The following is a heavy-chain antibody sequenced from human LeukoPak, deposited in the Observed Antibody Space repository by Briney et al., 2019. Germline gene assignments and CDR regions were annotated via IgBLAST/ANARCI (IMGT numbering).Heavy chain of an antibody. D-gene: IGHD6-19*01. Sequence: GGSLRLSCAASGFTFSDYYMSWIRQAPGKGLEWVSYISSSGSTIYYADSVKGRFTISRDNAKNSLYLQMNSLRAEDTAVYYCARDGDGLQWLVPYSYYFDYWGQGTLVTVSS. CDR1: GFTFSDYY. V-gene: IGHV3-11*01. J-gene: IGHJ4*02. CDR3: ARDGDGLQWLVPYSYYFDY. CDR2: ISSSGSTI.